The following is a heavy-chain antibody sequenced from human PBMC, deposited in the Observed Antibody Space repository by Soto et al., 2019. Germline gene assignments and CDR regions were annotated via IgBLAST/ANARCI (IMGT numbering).Heavy chain of an antibody. CDR3: ARGSCSGGSCYVVDY. Sequence: SETLSLTCTVSGGSISSGGYYWSWIRQHPGKGLEWIGYIYYSGSTYYNPSLKSRVTISVDTSKNQFSLKLSSVTAADTAVYYCARGSCSGGSCYVVDYWGQGTLVTVSS. V-gene: IGHV4-31*03. J-gene: IGHJ4*02. CDR2: IYYSGST. D-gene: IGHD2-15*01. CDR1: GGSISSGGYY.